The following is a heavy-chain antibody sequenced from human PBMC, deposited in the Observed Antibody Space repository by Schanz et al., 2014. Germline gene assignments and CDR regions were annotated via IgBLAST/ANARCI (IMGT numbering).Heavy chain of an antibody. CDR3: AKSQGSSFDS. D-gene: IGHD6-13*01. CDR2: FNDGGVNK. CDR1: GFSLDIFA. V-gene: IGHV3-23*04. Sequence: EVQLVESEGGLVQPGGSLRLSCATSGFSLDIFAVSWVRQAPGKGLEWVSSFNDGGVNKYYADSVKGRFTISSDNSKSTLYLQMSSLRAEDTAVYYCAKSQGSSFDSWGQGTLVTVSS. J-gene: IGHJ4*02.